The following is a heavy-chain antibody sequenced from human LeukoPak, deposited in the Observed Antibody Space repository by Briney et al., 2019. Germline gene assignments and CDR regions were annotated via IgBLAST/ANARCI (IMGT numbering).Heavy chain of an antibody. V-gene: IGHV1-2*04. CDR1: GYTFTGYY. Sequence: ASVTVSCTASGYTFTGYYMHWVRQAPGQGLEWMGWINPNSGGTNYAQKFQGWVTMTRDTSISTAYMELSRLRSDDTAVYSCARAYSSGWEPLDYWGQGTLVTVSS. D-gene: IGHD6-19*01. J-gene: IGHJ4*02. CDR3: ARAYSSGWEPLDY. CDR2: INPNSGGT.